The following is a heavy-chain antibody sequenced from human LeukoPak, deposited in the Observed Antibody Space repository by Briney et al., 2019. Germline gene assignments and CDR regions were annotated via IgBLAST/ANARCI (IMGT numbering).Heavy chain of an antibody. V-gene: IGHV4-31*03. CDR2: IYYSGST. CDR1: GGSISSGGYY. J-gene: IGHJ4*02. D-gene: IGHD1-7*01. Sequence: LSLTCTVSGGSISSGGYYWSWIRQHPGKGLEWIGYIYYSGSTYYNPSLKSRVTISVDTSKNQFSLKLSSVTAADTAVYYCARGGLELVDYWGQGTLVTVSS. CDR3: ARGGLELVDY.